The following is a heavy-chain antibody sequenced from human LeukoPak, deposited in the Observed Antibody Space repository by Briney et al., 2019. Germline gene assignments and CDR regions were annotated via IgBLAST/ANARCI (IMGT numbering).Heavy chain of an antibody. CDR1: GGSISSGGYY. CDR2: IYYSGST. D-gene: IGHD4-23*01. Sequence: PSETLSLTCTVSGGSISSGGYYWSWIRQHPGKGLEWIGYIYYSGSTYYNPSLKSRVTISVDTSKNQLSLKLSSVTAADTAVYYCAREAVTTGVDYWGQGTLVTVSS. V-gene: IGHV4-31*03. CDR3: AREAVTTGVDY. J-gene: IGHJ4*02.